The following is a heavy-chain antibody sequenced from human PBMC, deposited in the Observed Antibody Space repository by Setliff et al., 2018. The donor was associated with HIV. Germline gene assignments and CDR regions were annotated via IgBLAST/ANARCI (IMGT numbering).Heavy chain of an antibody. CDR3: VRRLRYFDPSFDI. CDR2: INHSGST. CDR1: GGSFSGHY. Sequence: SVTLSLTCAVYGGSFSGHYWSWIRQPPVKGLEWIGEINHSGSTNFNPSLRSRVTISLDTSKNQFSLTLSSVTAADTAVYYCVRRLRYFDPSFDIWGQGTLVTVSS. V-gene: IGHV4-34*01. J-gene: IGHJ3*02. D-gene: IGHD3-9*01.